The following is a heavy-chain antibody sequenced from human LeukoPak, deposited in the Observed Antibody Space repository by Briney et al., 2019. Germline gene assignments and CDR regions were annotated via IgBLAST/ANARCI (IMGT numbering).Heavy chain of an antibody. V-gene: IGHV1-8*02. CDR1: GYTFTSYG. CDR3: ARESGPVTYYDFWSGYSRYYYYGMDV. Sequence: GASVKVSCKASGYTFTSYGISWVRQATGQGLEWMGWMNPNSGNTGYAQKFQGRVTMTRNTSISTAYMELSSLRSEDTAVYYCARESGPVTYYDFWSGYSRYYYYGMDVWGQGTTVTVSS. CDR2: MNPNSGNT. J-gene: IGHJ6*02. D-gene: IGHD3-3*01.